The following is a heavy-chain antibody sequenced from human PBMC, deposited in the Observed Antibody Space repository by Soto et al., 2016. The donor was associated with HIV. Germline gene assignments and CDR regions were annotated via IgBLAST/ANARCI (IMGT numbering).Heavy chain of an antibody. CDR2: VYQSGST. CDR1: GYSISSGLF. D-gene: IGHD6-19*01. Sequence: QVQLQESGPGLVKPSETLSLTCAVSGYSISSGLFWGWIRHPPGRGLEWIGSVYQSGSTYYNPSLKSRVTISVDTSKNQFSLKLNSVTAADTALYYCARSEAVADINWFDSGAGNLVTVSS. J-gene: IGHJ5*01. V-gene: IGHV4-38-2*01. CDR3: ARSEAVADINWFDS.